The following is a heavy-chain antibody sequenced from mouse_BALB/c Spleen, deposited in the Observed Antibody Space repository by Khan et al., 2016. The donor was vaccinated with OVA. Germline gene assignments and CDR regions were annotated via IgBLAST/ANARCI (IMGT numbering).Heavy chain of an antibody. D-gene: IGHD2-14*01. Sequence: QIQLVQSGPEQKKPGETVKISCKASGYTFTNHGMNWVKQAPGKGLKWMGWINTYTGEPTYADDFKGRFAFSLETSASTAYLQISNLKNEDTATYFCARVRYNGTMDYWGQGTSVTVSS. CDR2: INTYTGEP. V-gene: IGHV9-3-1*01. CDR1: GYTFTNHG. CDR3: ARVRYNGTMDY. J-gene: IGHJ4*01.